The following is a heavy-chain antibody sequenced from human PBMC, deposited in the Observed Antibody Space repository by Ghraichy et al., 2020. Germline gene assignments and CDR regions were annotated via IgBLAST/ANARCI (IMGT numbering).Heavy chain of an antibody. CDR2: ISAYNGNT. Sequence: ASVKVSCKASGYTFTSYGISWVRQAPGQGLEWMGWISAYNGNTNYAQKLQGRVTMTTDTSTSTAYMELRSLRSDDTAVYYCARVLPCLRRGYDCYFDYWGPGTLLPVSS. V-gene: IGHV1-18*01. CDR3: ARVLPCLRRGYDCYFDY. CDR1: GYTFTSYG. D-gene: IGHD5-12*01. J-gene: IGHJ4*02.